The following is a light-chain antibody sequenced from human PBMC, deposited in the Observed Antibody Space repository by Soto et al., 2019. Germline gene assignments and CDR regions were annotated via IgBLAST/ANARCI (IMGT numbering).Light chain of an antibody. J-gene: IGLJ2*01. Sequence: QSVLTQPPSTSGTPGQRVTISCSGSSSNIGSNHVYWYQQLPGMAPKLLMYRSDQRPTGVPDRFSGSKSGTSASLAISGLRSDDEADYYCSARDDSLSGVVFGGGTKLTVL. CDR2: RSD. CDR1: SSNIGSNH. CDR3: SARDDSLSGVV. V-gene: IGLV1-47*01.